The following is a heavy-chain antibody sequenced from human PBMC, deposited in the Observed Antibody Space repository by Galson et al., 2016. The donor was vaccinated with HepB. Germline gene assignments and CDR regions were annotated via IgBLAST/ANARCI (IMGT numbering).Heavy chain of an antibody. CDR2: ISGSGGST. Sequence: SLRLSCAASGFTFNNYAMSWVRQAPGKGLEWVSGISGSGGSTYYADSVRGRFTISRDNSKNTLYLQMNSLRAEDTAVYYCAKMEIAAFVHPRLVDYWGQGTLVTVSS. D-gene: IGHD2-15*01. CDR3: AKMEIAAFVHPRLVDY. CDR1: GFTFNNYA. J-gene: IGHJ4*02. V-gene: IGHV3-23*01.